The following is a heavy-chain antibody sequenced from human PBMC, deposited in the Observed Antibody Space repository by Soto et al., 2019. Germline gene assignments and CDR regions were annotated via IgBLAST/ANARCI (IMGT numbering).Heavy chain of an antibody. J-gene: IGHJ4*02. CDR3: AKGGEYQLLRIDFDY. CDR1: GFIFSSYG. V-gene: IGHV3-30*18. CDR2: ISYDGSSK. Sequence: QVQLVESGGGVVQPGRSLRLSCAASGFIFSSYGMHWVRQAPGKGLEWVAVISYDGSSKYYADSVKGRFTISRDNSENTLHLQMNSLRAEDTAMYYCAKGGEYQLLRIDFDYWGQGTPVTVSS. D-gene: IGHD2-2*01.